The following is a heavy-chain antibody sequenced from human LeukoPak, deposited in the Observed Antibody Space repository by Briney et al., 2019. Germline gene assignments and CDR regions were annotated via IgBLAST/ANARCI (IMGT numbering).Heavy chain of an antibody. V-gene: IGHV1-46*01. CDR2: INPSGGST. J-gene: IGHJ4*02. CDR3: ARVGWLQFLDY. D-gene: IGHD5-24*01. Sequence: GASVKVSCKASGYTFTSYYMHWVRQAPGQGLEWMGIINPSGGSTSYAQKFQGRVTMIRDTSTSTVYMELSSLRSEDTAVYYCARVGWLQFLDYWGQGTLVTVSS. CDR1: GYTFTSYY.